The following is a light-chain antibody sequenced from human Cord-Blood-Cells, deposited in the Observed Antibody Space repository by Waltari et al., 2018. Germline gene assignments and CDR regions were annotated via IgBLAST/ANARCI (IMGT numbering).Light chain of an antibody. J-gene: IGLJ1*01. CDR2: DVS. CDR1: SSDVGAYNH. Sequence: QSALTQPASVSGPPGQSITISCTGTSSDVGAYNHVPWYQQPPGKAPKLMIYDVSNRPSGVSNRFSGSKSGNTASLTISGLQAEDEADYYCSSYTSSSTYVFGTGTKVTVL. V-gene: IGLV2-14*01. CDR3: SSYTSSSTYV.